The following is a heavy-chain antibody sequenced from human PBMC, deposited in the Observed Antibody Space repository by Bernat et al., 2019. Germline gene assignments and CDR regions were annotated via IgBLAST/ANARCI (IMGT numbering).Heavy chain of an antibody. CDR3: ARARYDFWGGFNNAFDV. CDR1: GFSFSSYW. Sequence: EVQLVESGGGLVQPGGSLRLSCAVSGFSFSSYWMSWVRQAPGKGLEWVANMKEDGSEKSSVDSLKGRFTISRDNAKNSLYLQMNSLRAEDTAVYYCARARYDFWGGFNNAFDVWGQGTMVTVSS. V-gene: IGHV3-7*01. D-gene: IGHD3/OR15-3a*01. J-gene: IGHJ3*01. CDR2: MKEDGSEK.